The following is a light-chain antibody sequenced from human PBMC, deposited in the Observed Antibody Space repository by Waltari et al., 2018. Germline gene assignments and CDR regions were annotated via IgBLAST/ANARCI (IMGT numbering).Light chain of an antibody. CDR2: DAS. CDR1: QSVSSY. Sequence: EIVLTQSPATLSLSPGARATISCLASQSVSSYLAWYQQKPGQAPRLPIYDASNRATGIPARFSGSGSGTDFTLTISSLEPEDFAVYYCQQRSNWPRTFGQGTKLEIK. J-gene: IGKJ2*01. V-gene: IGKV3-11*01. CDR3: QQRSNWPRT.